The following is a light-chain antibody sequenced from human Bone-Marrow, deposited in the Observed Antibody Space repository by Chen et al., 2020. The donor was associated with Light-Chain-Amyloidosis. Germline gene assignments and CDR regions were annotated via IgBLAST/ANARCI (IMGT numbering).Light chain of an antibody. V-gene: IGLV3-21*02. J-gene: IGLJ3*02. CDR1: NIGSTS. CDR3: QVWDRSSDRPV. Sequence: SYVLTQPSSLSVAPGQTATIACGGNNIGSTSVHWYQQTPGQAPLLVVYDDSDRHSGSPERLSGSNSGNTATLTISRVEAGDEADYDCQVWDRSSDRPVFGGGTKLTVL. CDR2: DDS.